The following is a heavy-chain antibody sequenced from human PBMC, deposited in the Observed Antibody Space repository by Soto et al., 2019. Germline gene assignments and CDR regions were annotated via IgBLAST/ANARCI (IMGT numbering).Heavy chain of an antibody. V-gene: IGHV3-9*01. D-gene: IGHD2-15*01. J-gene: IGHJ4*01. CDR1: GFTFDDYA. CDR2: ITWNSGKI. CDR3: VKDSYAGCHRVLSTAEYFFDY. Sequence: QPGGSLRLSCTASGFTFDDYAMHWVRQGPGRGLEWVSGITWNSGKIAYADSVKGRFTTARDDDTNALYLQMNSLRPEDTAFYYCVKDSYAGCHRVLSTAEYFFDYWGHGTLVTVSS.